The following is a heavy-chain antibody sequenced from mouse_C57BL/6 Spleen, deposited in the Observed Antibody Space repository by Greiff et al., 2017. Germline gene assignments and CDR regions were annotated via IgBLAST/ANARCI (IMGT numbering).Heavy chain of an antibody. J-gene: IGHJ2*01. CDR2: IFPGDGDT. CDR3: ARGGELGPDY. CDR1: GYAFSSYW. Sequence: QVQLQQSGAELVKPGASVKISCKASGYAFSSYWMNWVKQRPGKGLEWIGQIFPGDGDTNYNGKFKGKATLTADKSSSTAYMQLISLTSEDSAVYFCARGGELGPDYWGQGTTLTVSS. V-gene: IGHV1-80*01. D-gene: IGHD4-1*01.